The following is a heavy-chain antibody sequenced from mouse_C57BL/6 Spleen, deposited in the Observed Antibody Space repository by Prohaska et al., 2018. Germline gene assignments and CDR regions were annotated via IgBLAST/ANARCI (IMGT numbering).Heavy chain of an antibody. CDR1: GYTFTDYS. CDR3: ARGGFDV. CDR2: INPNNGGT. V-gene: IGHV1-26*01. Sequence: EVQLQQSGPERVKPGASVKISCKASGYTFTDYSMNWVKQSHGKSLEWIGDINPNNGGTSYNQKFKGKATLTVDKSSSTAYMERRSLTSEDSAVYYCARGGFDVWGTGTTVTVSS. J-gene: IGHJ1*03.